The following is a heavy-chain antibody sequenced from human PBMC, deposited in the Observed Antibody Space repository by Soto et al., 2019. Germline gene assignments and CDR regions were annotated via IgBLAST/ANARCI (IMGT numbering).Heavy chain of an antibody. D-gene: IGHD3-3*01. V-gene: IGHV4-31*03. CDR3: ARDSYDFWSGYSRPDYGMDV. Sequence: KTSETLSLTCTVSGGSISSGGYYWSWIRQHPGKGLEWIGYIYYSGSTYYNPSLKSRVTISVDTSKNQFSLKLSSVTAADTAVYYCARDSYDFWSGYSRPDYGMDVWGQGTTVTVSS. CDR1: GGSISSGGYY. CDR2: IYYSGST. J-gene: IGHJ6*02.